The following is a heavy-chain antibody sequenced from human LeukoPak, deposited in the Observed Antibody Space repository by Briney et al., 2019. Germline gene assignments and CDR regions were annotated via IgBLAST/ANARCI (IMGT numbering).Heavy chain of an antibody. Sequence: GGSLRLSCAASGFTFSSYAMGWVRQAPGKGLEWVSAISGSGGSTYYADSVKGRFTISRDNSKNTLYLPINSLRAEDPAVYYSAKGSHYDILTGYYKGYYFDYWGQGTLVTVSS. V-gene: IGHV3-23*01. CDR2: ISGSGGST. CDR1: GFTFSSYA. CDR3: AKGSHYDILTGYYKGYYFDY. D-gene: IGHD3-9*01. J-gene: IGHJ4*02.